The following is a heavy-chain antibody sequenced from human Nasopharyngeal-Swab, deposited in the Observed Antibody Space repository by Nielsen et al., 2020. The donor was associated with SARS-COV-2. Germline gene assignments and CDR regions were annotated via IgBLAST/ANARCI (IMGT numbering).Heavy chain of an antibody. CDR2: ISSSGGTI. CDR3: ARDAYPGYI. Sequence: GGSLRLSCAASGFTFSSYEMNWARQAPGKGLEWVSYISSSGGTIYYADSVKGRFTISRDNAKNSLYLQMNSLRAEDTAVYYCARDAYPGYIWGQGTMVTVSS. D-gene: IGHD2-2*01. J-gene: IGHJ3*02. CDR1: GFTFSSYE. V-gene: IGHV3-48*03.